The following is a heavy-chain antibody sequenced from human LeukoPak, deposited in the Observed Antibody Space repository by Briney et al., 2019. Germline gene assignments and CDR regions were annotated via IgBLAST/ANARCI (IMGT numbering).Heavy chain of an antibody. V-gene: IGHV3-48*03. CDR3: TRASNGYNVDY. CDR1: GFTFSSYE. D-gene: IGHD5-24*01. J-gene: IGHJ4*02. Sequence: PGGSLRLSCAASGFTFSSYEMNWVRQAPGKGLEWVSYISSSGSTIYYADSVKGRFTISRDNSKNTLYLQMNSLRAEDTAVYYCTRASNGYNVDYWGQGTLVTVSS. CDR2: ISSSGSTI.